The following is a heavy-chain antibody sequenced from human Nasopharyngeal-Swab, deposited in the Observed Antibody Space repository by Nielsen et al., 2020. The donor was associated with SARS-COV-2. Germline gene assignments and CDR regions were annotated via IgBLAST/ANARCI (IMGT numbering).Heavy chain of an antibody. CDR1: GFTFSTYW. J-gene: IGHJ4*02. Sequence: GASLKISCAASGFTFSTYWMSWVRQTPGKGLEWLANIKPDGSYIKYADSVKGRFTISRDNARNSAYLQLNSLRAEDTALYYCATWKGSNWFDYWGQGTLVTVSS. V-gene: IGHV3-7*01. CDR2: IKPDGSYI. D-gene: IGHD6-13*01. CDR3: ATWKGSNWFDY.